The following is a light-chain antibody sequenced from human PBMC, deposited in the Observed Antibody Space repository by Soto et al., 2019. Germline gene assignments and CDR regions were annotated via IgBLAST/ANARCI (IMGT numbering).Light chain of an antibody. CDR3: QQYGSSLIT. V-gene: IGKV3-20*01. J-gene: IGKJ5*01. Sequence: EIVLTQSPDTLSLSPGESATLSCRASQSVRSSYLAWYQQTPGQTPRLLIYAASSRATGIPDRFSGSGSGTDFSLTISRLEAEDFAVYYCQQYGSSLITFGQGTRLEIK. CDR1: QSVRSSY. CDR2: AAS.